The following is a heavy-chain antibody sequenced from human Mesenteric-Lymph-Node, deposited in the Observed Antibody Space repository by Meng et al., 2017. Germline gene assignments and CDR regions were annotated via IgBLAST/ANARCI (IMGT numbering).Heavy chain of an antibody. V-gene: IGHV1-2*02. Sequence: ASVKVSCKTSGYIFSDYYMHWVRQAPGQGLEWMGWINPNSGGTNYAQKFQGRVTMTRDTSISTAYMELSRLRSDDTAVYYCAREYYDILTGYYNVYYYYGMDVWGQGTTVTVSS. J-gene: IGHJ6*02. CDR2: INPNSGGT. CDR1: GYIFSDYY. CDR3: AREYYDILTGYYNVYYYYGMDV. D-gene: IGHD3-9*01.